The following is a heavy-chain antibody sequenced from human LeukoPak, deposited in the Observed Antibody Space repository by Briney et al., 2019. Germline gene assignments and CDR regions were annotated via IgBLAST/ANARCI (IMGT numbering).Heavy chain of an antibody. J-gene: IGHJ4*02. CDR3: AKDIGSPKGYFDY. CDR1: GFTFDDYA. Sequence: PGGSLRLSCAASGFTFDDYAMHWVRQAPGKGLEWVSGISWNSGSIGYADSVKGRFTISRDNAKNSLYLQMNSLRAEDTALYYCAKDIGSPKGYFDYWGQGTLVTVSS. CDR2: ISWNSGSI. V-gene: IGHV3-9*01.